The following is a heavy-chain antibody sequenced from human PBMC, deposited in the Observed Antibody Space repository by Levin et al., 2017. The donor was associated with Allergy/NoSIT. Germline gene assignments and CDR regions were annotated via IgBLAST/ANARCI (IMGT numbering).Heavy chain of an antibody. CDR1: GFTFSGFA. CDR3: ARGRGASGTYYADY. D-gene: IGHD3-10*01. J-gene: IGHJ4*02. V-gene: IGHV3-30-3*01. CDR2: ISYDGNNE. Sequence: SCAASGFTFSGFAMHWVRQTPGKGLEWVAVISYDGNNEFYTESVKGRFTISRDNSKYTVSLQMNGLRVEDTAVYYCARGRGASGTYYADYWGQGTLVIVSS.